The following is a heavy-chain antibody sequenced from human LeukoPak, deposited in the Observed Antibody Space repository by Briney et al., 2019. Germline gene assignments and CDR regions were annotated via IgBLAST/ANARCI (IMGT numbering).Heavy chain of an antibody. CDR3: ARDYGGHAIFDY. CDR2: IYHSGST. Sequence: PSETLSLTCVVSGYSISSGYFWGWIRQPPGKGLEWIATIYHSGSTFYNPSLKSRVTISVGTSKNQFSLKLSSVTAADTAVYYCARDYGGHAIFDYWGQGTLVTVSS. J-gene: IGHJ4*02. D-gene: IGHD4-23*01. CDR1: GYSISSGYF. V-gene: IGHV4-38-2*01.